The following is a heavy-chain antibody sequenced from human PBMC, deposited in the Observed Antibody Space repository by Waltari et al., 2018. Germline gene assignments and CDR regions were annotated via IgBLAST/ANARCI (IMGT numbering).Heavy chain of an antibody. Sequence: QVQLVESGGGVVQPGGSLRLSCAASGFTFSSYGMHWVRQAPGKGLEWVAFIRYDGSNKYYADSVKGRFTISRDNSKNTLYLQMNSLRAEDTAVYYCAREPWMGAFDIWGQGTMVTVSS. D-gene: IGHD5-12*01. CDR2: IRYDGSNK. J-gene: IGHJ3*02. CDR3: AREPWMGAFDI. CDR1: GFTFSSYG. V-gene: IGHV3-30*02.